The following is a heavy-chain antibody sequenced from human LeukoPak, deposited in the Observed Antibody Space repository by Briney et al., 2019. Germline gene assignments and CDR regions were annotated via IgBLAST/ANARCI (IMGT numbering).Heavy chain of an antibody. CDR1: GYTFTSYY. J-gene: IGHJ4*02. CDR3: AGLSTSCYICDDY. CDR2: INPSGGST. V-gene: IGHV1-46*01. D-gene: IGHD2-2*02. Sequence: ASVKVSCKASGYTFTSYYMHWVRQAPGQGLEWMGIINPSGGSTSYAQRFQGRVTMTRDMSTSTVYMELSSLRSEDTAVYYCAGLSTSCYICDDYWGQGTLVTVSS.